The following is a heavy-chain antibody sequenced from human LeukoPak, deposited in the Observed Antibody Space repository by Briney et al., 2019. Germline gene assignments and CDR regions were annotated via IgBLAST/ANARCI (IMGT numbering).Heavy chain of an antibody. V-gene: IGHV1-2*02. CDR1: GYTFTGYC. CDR3: ARGAAAPYYYYMDV. Sequence: ASVKVSCKASGYTFTGYCMHWVRQAPGQGLEWMGWINPNSGGTNYAQKFQGRVTMTRDTSISTAYMELSRLRSDDTAVYYCARGAAAPYYYYMDVWGKGTTVTVSS. J-gene: IGHJ6*03. CDR2: INPNSGGT. D-gene: IGHD6-13*01.